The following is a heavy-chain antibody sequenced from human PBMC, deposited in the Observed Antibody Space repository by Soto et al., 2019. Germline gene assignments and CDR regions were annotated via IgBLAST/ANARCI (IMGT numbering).Heavy chain of an antibody. CDR3: ARSTPGHFDY. CDR1: GFTFSSYW. J-gene: IGHJ4*02. D-gene: IGHD2-15*01. CDR2: IKQDGSET. Sequence: VGSLRLSCAASGFTFSSYWMAWVRQAPGKRLEFVADIKQDGSETYYLDSVKGRFTISRDNAKNSLSLQMDSLTAEDTAVYYCARSTPGHFDYWGQGTLVTVSS. V-gene: IGHV3-7*03.